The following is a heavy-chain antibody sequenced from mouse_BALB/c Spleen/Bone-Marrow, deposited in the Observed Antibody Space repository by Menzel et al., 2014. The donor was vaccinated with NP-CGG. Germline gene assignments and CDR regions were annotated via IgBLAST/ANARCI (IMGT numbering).Heavy chain of an antibody. J-gene: IGHJ2*01. CDR3: ANYYYGYYFDY. CDR1: GFNIKDTY. D-gene: IGHD1-1*01. CDR2: IDPANGNT. V-gene: IGHV14-3*02. Sequence: VHVKQSGAELVKPGASVKLSCTASGFNIKDTYMHWVKQRPEQGLEWIGRIDPANGNTKYDPKFQDKATITADTSSNTAYLQLSSLTSEDTAVYYCANYYYGYYFDYWGQGTTLTASS.